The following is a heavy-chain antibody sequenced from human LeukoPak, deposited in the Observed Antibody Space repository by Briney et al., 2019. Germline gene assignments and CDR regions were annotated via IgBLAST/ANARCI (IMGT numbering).Heavy chain of an antibody. CDR1: GGSISSGSYY. D-gene: IGHD3-3*01. CDR3: ARGRFLEWL. Sequence: PSETLSLTCTVSGGSISSGSYYWSWIRQPAGKGLEWIGRIYTSGSTNYNPSLKSRVTISVDTSKNQFSLKLSSVTAADTAVYCCARGRFLEWLWGQGTLVTVSS. V-gene: IGHV4-61*02. CDR2: IYTSGST. J-gene: IGHJ4*02.